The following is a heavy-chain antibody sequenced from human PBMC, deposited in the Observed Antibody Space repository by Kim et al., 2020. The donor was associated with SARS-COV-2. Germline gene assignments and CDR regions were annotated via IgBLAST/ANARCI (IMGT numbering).Heavy chain of an antibody. CDR3: ARDQSGDYDSSGYHGFDY. V-gene: IGHV3-21*01. Sequence: GGSLRLSCAASGFTFSSYSMNWVRQAPGKGLEWVSSISSSSSYIYYADSVKGRFTISRDNAKNSLYLQMNSLRAEDTAVYYCARDQSGDYDSSGYHGFDYWGQGTLVTVSS. J-gene: IGHJ4*02. D-gene: IGHD3-22*01. CDR1: GFTFSSYS. CDR2: ISSSSSYI.